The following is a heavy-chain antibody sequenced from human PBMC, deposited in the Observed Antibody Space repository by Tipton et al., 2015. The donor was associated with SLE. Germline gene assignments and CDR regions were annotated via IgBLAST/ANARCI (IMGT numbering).Heavy chain of an antibody. V-gene: IGHV1-24*01. CDR1: GDTLTELS. CDR3: ATSSSLYRSGWYRGTFDI. D-gene: IGHD6-19*01. CDR2: FDPEDGET. Sequence: QSGPEVKKPGASVKVSCKVSGDTLTELSMHWVRQAPGKGLEWMGRFDPEDGETMYAQKFQDRVTMTEDTSTDTAYMELSSLRSEDTAVYYCATSSSLYRSGWYRGTFDIWGQGTMVTVSA. J-gene: IGHJ3*02.